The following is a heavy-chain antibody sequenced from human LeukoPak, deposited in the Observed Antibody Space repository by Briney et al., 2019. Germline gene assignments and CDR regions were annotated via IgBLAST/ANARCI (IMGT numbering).Heavy chain of an antibody. Sequence: ASVKVSFKASGYTFTGYYMHWVRQAPGQGLEWMGWINPNSGGTNYAQKFQGGVTMTRDTSISTAYMELSRLRSDDTAVYYCARVEPIAAAGFDYWGQGTLVTVSS. V-gene: IGHV1-2*02. J-gene: IGHJ4*02. CDR1: GYTFTGYY. D-gene: IGHD6-13*01. CDR3: ARVEPIAAAGFDY. CDR2: INPNSGGT.